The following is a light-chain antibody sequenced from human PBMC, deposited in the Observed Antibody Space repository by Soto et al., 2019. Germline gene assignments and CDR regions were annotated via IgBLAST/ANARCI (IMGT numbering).Light chain of an antibody. Sequence: QSVLTQPASVSGSPGQSSTISCTGTSSDVGGYNYISWYQQHPGKAPKLMIYDVSNRPSGVSNRFSGSKSGNTASLTISGLQAEDEADYYCISYTSSSTLVFGGGTKLTVL. CDR2: DVS. CDR3: ISYTSSSTLV. V-gene: IGLV2-14*01. CDR1: SSDVGGYNY. J-gene: IGLJ2*01.